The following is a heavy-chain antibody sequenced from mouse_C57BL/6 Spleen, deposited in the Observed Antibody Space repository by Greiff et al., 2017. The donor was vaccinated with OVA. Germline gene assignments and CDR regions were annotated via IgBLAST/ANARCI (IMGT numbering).Heavy chain of an antibody. CDR1: GYTFTSYW. J-gene: IGHJ4*01. CDR3: ALIDYYGSSYDYYAMDY. V-gene: IGHV1-55*01. CDR2: IYPGSGST. Sequence: VQLQQPGAELVKPGASVKMSCKASGYTFTSYWITWVKQRPGQGLEWIGDIYPGSGSTNYNEKFKSKATLTVDTSSSTAYMQLSSLTSEDSAVYYCALIDYYGSSYDYYAMDYWGQGTSVTVSS. D-gene: IGHD1-1*01.